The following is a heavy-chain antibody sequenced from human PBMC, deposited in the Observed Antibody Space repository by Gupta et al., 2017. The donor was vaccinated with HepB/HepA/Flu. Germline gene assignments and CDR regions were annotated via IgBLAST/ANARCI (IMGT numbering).Heavy chain of an antibody. Sequence: QVQLQQWGAGLLKPSETLSLTCAVYGGSFSGSYWNWIRQPPGKGLEWIGEINHSGSTNYNPSLKSRVTISLDTSKNQFSLRLSSVTAADTAVYYCARGFRGRTSSWYDYWGQGTLVTVSS. CDR1: GGSFSGSY. J-gene: IGHJ4*02. D-gene: IGHD6-13*01. V-gene: IGHV4-34*01. CDR3: ARGFRGRTSSWYDY. CDR2: INHSGST.